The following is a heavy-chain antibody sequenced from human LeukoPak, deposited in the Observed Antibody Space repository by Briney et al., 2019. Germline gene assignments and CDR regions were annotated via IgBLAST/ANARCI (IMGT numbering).Heavy chain of an antibody. V-gene: IGHV1-18*01. Sequence: ASVKVSCKASGYTFSNYGISWVRQAPGQGLEWMGWISSYNGNTKYAPTFEGRVTMTTDTSTTTTYMELRGLRSDDTALYYCARSHGGTWYPALWGQETLVPSPQ. CDR3: ARSHGGTWYPAL. CDR2: ISSYNGNT. CDR1: GYTFSNYG. D-gene: IGHD6-13*01. J-gene: IGHJ4*02.